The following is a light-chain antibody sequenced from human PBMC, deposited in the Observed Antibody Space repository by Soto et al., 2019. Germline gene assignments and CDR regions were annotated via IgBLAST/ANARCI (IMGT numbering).Light chain of an antibody. J-gene: IGKJ1*01. V-gene: IGKV1-5*01. CDR3: QQYNSYPPPT. Sequence: DIQMTQSPFTLSASVGDRVTITCRASQSISRWLAWYQQKPGKATSLLIYGVSSLQSGVPSRFSGSGSGTEYTLTISSLQPDDFVTYYCQQYNSYPPPTFGQGTKVEIK. CDR1: QSISRW. CDR2: GVS.